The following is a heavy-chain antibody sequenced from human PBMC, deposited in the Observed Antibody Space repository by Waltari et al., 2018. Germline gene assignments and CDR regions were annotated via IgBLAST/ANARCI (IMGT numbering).Heavy chain of an antibody. Sequence: QLQLQESGPGLVKPSETLSLTCTVSGGSISSSSYYWGWIRQPPGKGLEWIGSIYYSGSTYYNPSLKSRVTISVDTYKNQFALKLSSVTAADTAVYYCARQVVLSGWYSDYWGQGTLVTVSS. CDR1: GGSISSSSYY. V-gene: IGHV4-39*01. CDR3: ARQVVLSGWYSDY. CDR2: IYYSGST. D-gene: IGHD6-19*01. J-gene: IGHJ4*02.